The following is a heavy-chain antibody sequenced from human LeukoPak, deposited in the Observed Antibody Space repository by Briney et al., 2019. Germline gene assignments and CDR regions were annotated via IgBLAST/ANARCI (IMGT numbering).Heavy chain of an antibody. CDR1: GGSISSSSYY. CDR2: IYYSGST. Sequence: SETLSLTCTVSGGSISSSSYYWGWIRQPPGKGLEWIGSIYYSGSTYYNPSLKSRVTISVDTSKNRFSLKLSSVTAADTAVYYCALDYGGNHYMDVWGKGTTVTVSS. D-gene: IGHD4-23*01. V-gene: IGHV4-39*07. J-gene: IGHJ6*03. CDR3: ALDYGGNHYMDV.